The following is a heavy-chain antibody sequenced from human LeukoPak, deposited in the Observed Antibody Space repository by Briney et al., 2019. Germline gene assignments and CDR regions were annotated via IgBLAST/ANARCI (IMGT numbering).Heavy chain of an antibody. V-gene: IGHV1-2*02. Sequence: GASVKVSCKASGYTFTGHYMHWVRQAPGQGLEWMGWINPNSGGTNYAQKFQGRVTMTRDTSISTAYMELSRLRSDDTAVYYCARWGGHCTSGLCYYFDCWGQGTLVTVSS. D-gene: IGHD2-8*01. CDR1: GYTFTGHY. CDR3: ARWGGHCTSGLCYYFDC. J-gene: IGHJ4*02. CDR2: INPNSGGT.